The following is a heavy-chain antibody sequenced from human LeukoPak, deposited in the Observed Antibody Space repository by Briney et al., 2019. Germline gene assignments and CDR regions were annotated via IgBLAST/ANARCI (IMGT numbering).Heavy chain of an antibody. Sequence: GGSLRLSCAASGFTFSNYAMRWVRQAPGKGLEWVSGISGSGDSTYYADSVKGRFTISRDNSKNTLYLQMNSLRAEDTAVYYCAKDRELLVYWGQGTLVTVSS. CDR3: AKDRELLVY. CDR1: GFTFSNYA. D-gene: IGHD3-10*01. V-gene: IGHV3-23*01. CDR2: ISGSGDST. J-gene: IGHJ4*02.